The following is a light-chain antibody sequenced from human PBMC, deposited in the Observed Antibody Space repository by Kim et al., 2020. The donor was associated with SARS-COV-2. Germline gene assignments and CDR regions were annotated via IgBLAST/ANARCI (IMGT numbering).Light chain of an antibody. CDR1: QSVSSSY. J-gene: IGKJ2*01. CDR3: QQYGGSPRYT. Sequence: SPGERAPLSCRASQSVSSSYLAWYQQKPGQAPRLLIYGASSRATAIPDRFSGSGSGTDFTLTISRLEPEDFAVYYCQQYGGSPRYTFGQGTKLEI. CDR2: GAS. V-gene: IGKV3-20*01.